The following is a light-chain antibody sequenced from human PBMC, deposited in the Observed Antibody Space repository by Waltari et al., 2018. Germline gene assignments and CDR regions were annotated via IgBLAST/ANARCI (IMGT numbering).Light chain of an antibody. J-gene: IGKJ4*01. CDR3: QQSYSSPLT. V-gene: IGKV1-39*01. CDR1: QSISSS. CDR2: AAF. Sequence: DIQMTQSPSSLSASVGDRVTNTCRASQSISSSLNWYQQKPGKAPKLLIYAAFSLQSGVPSRFSGSGSGTDFTLTISSLQPEDFAIYYCQQSYSSPLTFGGGTKVEIK.